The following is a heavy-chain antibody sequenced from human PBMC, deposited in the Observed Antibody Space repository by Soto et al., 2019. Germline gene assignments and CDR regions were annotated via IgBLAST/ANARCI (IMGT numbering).Heavy chain of an antibody. CDR3: ARQIYDSSGCYYAY. Sequence: SEPLSLTCTVSGGSISSLSCCWGWIRQPPGQGLEWLGTIYSLGNTYYNPSLKSRVTISVDKSKSQLFLKLSSVTAPDTAVYYCARQIYDSSGCYYAYWGQGTLVTVSS. J-gene: IGHJ4*02. V-gene: IGHV4-39*01. D-gene: IGHD3-22*01. CDR2: IYSLGNT. CDR1: GGSISSLSCC.